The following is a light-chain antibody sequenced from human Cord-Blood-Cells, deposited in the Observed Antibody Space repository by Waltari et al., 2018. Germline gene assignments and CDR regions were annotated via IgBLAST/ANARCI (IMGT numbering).Light chain of an antibody. J-gene: IGLJ2*01. Sequence: SSELTQDPAVSVALGQTVRITCQGDSLRSYYASWYQQKPGQAPVLVIYGKHNRPSGIPDRFSGSSSGNTASLTLTGAQAEDEADYYCNSRDSSGNVVFGGGTKLTVL. CDR3: NSRDSSGNVV. CDR1: SLRSYY. CDR2: GKH. V-gene: IGLV3-19*01.